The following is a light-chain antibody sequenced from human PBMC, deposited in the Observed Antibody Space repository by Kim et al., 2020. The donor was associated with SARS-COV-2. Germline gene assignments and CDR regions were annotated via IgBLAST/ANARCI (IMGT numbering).Light chain of an antibody. V-gene: IGKV1-5*03. CDR1: QSISTW. Sequence: ASIGDRVTITCRASQSISTWLAWYQQKPGKAPKLLIYKASSLESGVPSRFSGSGSGTEFTLTISSLQPDDFATYYCQQYNTYSWTFGQGTKVEIK. CDR3: QQYNTYSWT. CDR2: KAS. J-gene: IGKJ1*01.